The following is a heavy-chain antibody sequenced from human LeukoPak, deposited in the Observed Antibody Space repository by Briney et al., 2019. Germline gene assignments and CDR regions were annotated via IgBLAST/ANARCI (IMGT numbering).Heavy chain of an antibody. Sequence: SETLSLTCAVYGGSLNGYYWSWIRQSPGKGLEWIGEINHSGSTNYNPSLKSRVTISVDTSKNQFSLKLSSVTAADTDVYYCVYSSSWYTARVEHWGQGTLVTVSS. D-gene: IGHD6-13*01. CDR1: GGSLNGYY. CDR2: INHSGST. J-gene: IGHJ5*02. CDR3: VYSSSWYTARVEH. V-gene: IGHV4-34*01.